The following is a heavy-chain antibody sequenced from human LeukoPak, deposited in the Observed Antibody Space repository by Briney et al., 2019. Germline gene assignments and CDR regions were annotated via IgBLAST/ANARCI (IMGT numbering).Heavy chain of an antibody. CDR1: GYTFTSFG. CDR3: ARDGGYYDSSGYYY. D-gene: IGHD3-22*01. Sequence: ASVTVSCKASGYTFTSFGISWVRQAPGQGLAWMGWISAYNGNTNYAQKLQGRVTMTTDTSTSTAYMELRSLRSDDTAVYYCARDGGYYDSSGYYYWGQGTLVTVSS. J-gene: IGHJ4*02. CDR2: ISAYNGNT. V-gene: IGHV1-18*01.